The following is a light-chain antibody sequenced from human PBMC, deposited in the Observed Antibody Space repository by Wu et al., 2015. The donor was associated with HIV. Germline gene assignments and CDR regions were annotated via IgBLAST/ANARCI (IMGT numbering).Light chain of an antibody. CDR1: QSISSNF. V-gene: IGKV3-20*01. J-gene: IGKJ4*01. Sequence: EVVLTQSPTTLSLSPGERATLSCRASQSISSNFLAWYQQKPGQAPRLLIYTTFRRATGIPDRFSGSGSGTDFTLTISRLEPEEFAVYYCLQNSNSPLSFGGGTKVEI. CDR2: TTF. CDR3: LQNSNSPLS.